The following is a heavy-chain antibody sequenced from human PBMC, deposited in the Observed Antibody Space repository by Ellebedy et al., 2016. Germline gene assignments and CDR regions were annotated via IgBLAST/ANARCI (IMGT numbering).Heavy chain of an antibody. V-gene: IGHV3-48*02. D-gene: IGHD3-22*01. Sequence: GGSLRLSXAASGFTFSSYDMNWVRQAPGKGLEWVSCITRSSTSIYYTDSAKGRFTISRDNAKNSLYLQMNSLRDEDTAVYYCARDAGDGSDFYYWFDLWGQGALVTVSA. CDR3: ARDAGDGSDFYYWFDL. J-gene: IGHJ5*02. CDR2: ITRSSTSI. CDR1: GFTFSSYD.